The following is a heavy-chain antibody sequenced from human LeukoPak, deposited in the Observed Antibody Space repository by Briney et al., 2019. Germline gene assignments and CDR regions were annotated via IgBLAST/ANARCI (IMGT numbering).Heavy chain of an antibody. CDR1: GGTFSDHA. J-gene: IGHJ4*02. CDR3: ARGPRAAADDY. D-gene: IGHD6-13*01. Sequence: ASVKVSCKASGGTFSDHAVSWVRQAPGQGLEWMGWINAGNGNTKYSQKFQGRVTITRDTSASTAYMELSSLTSEDTAVYYCARGPRAAADDYWGQGTLVTVSS. V-gene: IGHV1-3*01. CDR2: INAGNGNT.